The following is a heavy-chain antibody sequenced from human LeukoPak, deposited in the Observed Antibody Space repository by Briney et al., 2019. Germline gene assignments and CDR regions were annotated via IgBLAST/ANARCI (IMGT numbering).Heavy chain of an antibody. CDR3: ARASGVTHAFDI. J-gene: IGHJ3*02. CDR2: ISYDGSNK. CDR1: GFTFSSYG. Sequence: PGRSLRLSCAASGFTFSSYGMHWVRQAPGKGPEWVAVISYDGSNKYYADSVKGRFTISRDNSKNTLYLQMNSLRAEDTAVYYCARASGVTHAFDIWGQGTMVTVSS. D-gene: IGHD2-21*02. V-gene: IGHV3-30*03.